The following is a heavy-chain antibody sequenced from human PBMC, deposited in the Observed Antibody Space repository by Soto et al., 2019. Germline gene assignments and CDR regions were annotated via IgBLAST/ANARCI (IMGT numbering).Heavy chain of an antibody. J-gene: IGHJ4*02. CDR2: VYSSGTT. CDR1: GGSINSYW. D-gene: IGHD2-2*01. CDR3: ARDIGSYAYAEGY. Sequence: SETLSLTCSVSGGSINSYWWSWIRQPAGKGLEWIGRVYSSGTTDYNPSLNSRATMSVETSENQFSLKLTSVTAADTAVYYCARDIGSYAYAEGYWGQGIQVTV. V-gene: IGHV4-4*07.